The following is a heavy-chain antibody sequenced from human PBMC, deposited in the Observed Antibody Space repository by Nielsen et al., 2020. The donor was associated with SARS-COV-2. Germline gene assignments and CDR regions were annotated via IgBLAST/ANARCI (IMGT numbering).Heavy chain of an antibody. Sequence: GESLKISCAASGFTLSSYAMTWVRQAPGKGLEWVSSMSDSGSSTYYAGSVRGRFTISRDTSKNTVYLQMNSLRAEDTAVYYCATSSIGGRMEHDPFDIWGQGTMVTVS. CDR2: MSDSGSST. CDR1: GFTLSSYA. V-gene: IGHV3-23*01. J-gene: IGHJ3*02. CDR3: ATSSIGGRMEHDPFDI. D-gene: IGHD6-13*01.